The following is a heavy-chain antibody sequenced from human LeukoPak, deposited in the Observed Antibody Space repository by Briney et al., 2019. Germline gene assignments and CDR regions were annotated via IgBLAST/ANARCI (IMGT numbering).Heavy chain of an antibody. CDR1: GFTVSSNY. J-gene: IGHJ6*04. Sequence: GGSLRLSCAASGFTVSSNYMSWVRQAPGKGLEWVSYISSSGSTIYYADSVKGRFTISRDNAKNSLYLEMNSLRAEDTAVYYCAELGITMIGGVWGKGTTVTISS. CDR3: AELGITMIGGV. CDR2: ISSSGSTI. D-gene: IGHD3-10*02. V-gene: IGHV3-11*04.